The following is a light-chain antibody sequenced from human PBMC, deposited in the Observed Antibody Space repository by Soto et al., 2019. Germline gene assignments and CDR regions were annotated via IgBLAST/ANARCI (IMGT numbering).Light chain of an antibody. J-gene: IGKJ4*01. CDR2: DAS. CDR1: QSVSSNY. V-gene: IGKV3-20*01. Sequence: EIVLTQSPDTLSLSPGERATLSCRASQSVSSNYLAWYQQKPGQAPRFLIYDASSRATGIPDRFSGSGSGTDFTLTISRLEPEDFAVYYCQQDGSSPLTFGGGTNVEIK. CDR3: QQDGSSPLT.